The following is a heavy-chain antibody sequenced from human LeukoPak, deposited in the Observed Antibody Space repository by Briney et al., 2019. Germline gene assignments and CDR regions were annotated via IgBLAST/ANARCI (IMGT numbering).Heavy chain of an antibody. D-gene: IGHD2-15*01. CDR3: VRDVSDENDSASRMHLDS. CDR1: GFTFSNYW. V-gene: IGHV3-7*01. Sequence: GGSLRLSCAASGFTFSNYWMTWVRQAPGKGLEWVANIKKDGREKHYVDSVKGRFSISRDNARNSLFLQMNSLRAEDTAVYYCVRDVSDENDSASRMHLDSWGQGTLVSVSS. CDR2: IKKDGREK. J-gene: IGHJ4*02.